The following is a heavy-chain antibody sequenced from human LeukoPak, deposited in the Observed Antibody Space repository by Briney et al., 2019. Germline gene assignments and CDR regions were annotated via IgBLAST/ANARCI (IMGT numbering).Heavy chain of an antibody. V-gene: IGHV3-23*01. D-gene: IGHD1-26*01. CDR1: GFTLNTYW. CDR3: AKGGAGSIFDY. Sequence: GGSLRLSCAASGFTLNTYWIHWVRQTPQTGLEWVSAISSGGGSTYYADSAKGRFTISRDNSKNTLYLQMNSLRAEDTAVYYCAKGGAGSIFDYWGQGTLVTVPS. CDR2: ISSGGGST. J-gene: IGHJ4*02.